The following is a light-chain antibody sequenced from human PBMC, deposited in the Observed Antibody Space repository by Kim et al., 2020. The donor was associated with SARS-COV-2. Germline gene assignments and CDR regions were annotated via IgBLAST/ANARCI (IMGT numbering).Light chain of an antibody. J-gene: IGKJ5*01. CDR2: AAS. Sequence: ASVGDRVTITCRASQGISSWLALYQQKPGKAPKLLIYAASSLQSGVPSRFSGSGSGTDFTLTISSRQPEDFATYYCQQANSFPLTFVQGTRLEIK. CDR1: QGISSW. CDR3: QQANSFPLT. V-gene: IGKV1-12*01.